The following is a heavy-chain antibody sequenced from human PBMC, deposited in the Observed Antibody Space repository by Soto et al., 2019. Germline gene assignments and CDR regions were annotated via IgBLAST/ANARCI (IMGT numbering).Heavy chain of an antibody. CDR3: ARRMVGAPGMDV. CDR1: GYSFTSYW. V-gene: IGHV5-10-1*01. J-gene: IGHJ6*02. Sequence: VESLTICCKVSGYSFTSYWIIWVRQMPGKGLEWMGRIDPSDSYTNYSPSFQGHVTISADKSISTAYLQWSSLKASDTAMYYCARRMVGAPGMDVWGQGTTVTVSS. D-gene: IGHD1-26*01. CDR2: IDPSDSYT.